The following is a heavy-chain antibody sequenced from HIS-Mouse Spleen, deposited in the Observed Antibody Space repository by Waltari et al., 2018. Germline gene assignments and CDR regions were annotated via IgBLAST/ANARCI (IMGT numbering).Heavy chain of an antibody. CDR3: ATRSITGTTLGAFDI. D-gene: IGHD1-7*01. J-gene: IGHJ3*02. CDR2: FDPEDGET. Sequence: QVQLVQSGAEVKKPGASVKVSCKVAGDTTTELSMHWARKAPGKGLEWMGGFDPEDGETIYAQKFQGRVTMTEDTSTDTAYMELSSLRSEDTAVYYCATRSITGTTLGAFDIWGQGTMVTVSS. V-gene: IGHV1-24*01. CDR1: GDTTTELS.